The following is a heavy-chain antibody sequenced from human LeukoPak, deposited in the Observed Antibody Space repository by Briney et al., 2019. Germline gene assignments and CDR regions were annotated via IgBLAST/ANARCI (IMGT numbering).Heavy chain of an antibody. J-gene: IGHJ4*02. CDR2: ISSSSSYI. Sequence: GGSLRLSCAASGFTFSNSNMYWVRQAPGKGLEWVSSISSSSSYIYYADSVKGRFTISRDNAKNSLYLQMNSLRAEDTAVYYCAREWGYDSSGYSFGGQGTLVTVSS. V-gene: IGHV3-21*01. D-gene: IGHD3-22*01. CDR3: AREWGYDSSGYSF. CDR1: GFTFSNSN.